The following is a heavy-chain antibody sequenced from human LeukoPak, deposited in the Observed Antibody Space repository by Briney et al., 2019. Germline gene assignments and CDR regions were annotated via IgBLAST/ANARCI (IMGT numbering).Heavy chain of an antibody. V-gene: IGHV4-34*01. CDR1: GGSFSGYY. D-gene: IGHD1-26*01. J-gene: IGHJ4*02. CDR2: INHSGST. Sequence: SETLSLTCAVYGGSFSGYYWSWIRQPPGKGLEWIGEINHSGSTNYNPSLKSRVTTSVDTSKNQFSLKLSSVTAADTAVYYCARGRGGSGSYRVPGELDYWGQGTLVTVSS. CDR3: ARGRGGSGSYRVPGELDY.